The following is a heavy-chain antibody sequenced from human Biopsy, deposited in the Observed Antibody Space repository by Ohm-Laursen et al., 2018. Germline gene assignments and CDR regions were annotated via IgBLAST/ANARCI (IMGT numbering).Heavy chain of an antibody. Sequence: SLRLSCTASGFNFSAYGMHWVRQAPDKGLEWVALTWDDGSHQYYADSVKGRVTISRDNANNSVSLQMNNLRVDDTAVYYCARWYGDLFYYYNGMDVWGQGTTVTVSS. V-gene: IGHV3-33*03. CDR3: ARWYGDLFYYYNGMDV. J-gene: IGHJ6*02. D-gene: IGHD3-10*01. CDR1: GFNFSAYG. CDR2: TWDDGSHQ.